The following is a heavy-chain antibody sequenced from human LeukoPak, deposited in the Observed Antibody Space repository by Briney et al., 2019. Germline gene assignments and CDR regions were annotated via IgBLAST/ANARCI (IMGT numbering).Heavy chain of an antibody. CDR3: ARVAMGVVVTAGYYYGMDV. D-gene: IGHD2-21*02. CDR2: MNPNSGNT. J-gene: IGHJ6*02. CDR1: GYTFTSYD. V-gene: IGHV1-8*03. Sequence: ASVNVSCKASGYTFTSYDINWVRQATGQGLEWMGWMNPNSGNTGYAQKFQGRVTITRNTSISTAYMELSSLRSEDTAVYYCARVAMGVVVTAGYYYGMDVWGQGTTVTVSS.